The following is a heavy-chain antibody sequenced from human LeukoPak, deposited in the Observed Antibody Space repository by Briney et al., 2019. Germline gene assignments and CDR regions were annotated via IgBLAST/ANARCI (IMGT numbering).Heavy chain of an antibody. Sequence: GESLKISCKGSGYSFTSYWIGWVRQMPGKGLEWMGIIYPGDSDTRYSPSFQGQVTISADKSINTAYLQWSSLKASDTAMYYCAREVPAAHGAFDIWGQGTMVTVSS. V-gene: IGHV5-51*01. CDR1: GYSFTSYW. CDR3: AREVPAAHGAFDI. D-gene: IGHD2-2*01. CDR2: IYPGDSDT. J-gene: IGHJ3*02.